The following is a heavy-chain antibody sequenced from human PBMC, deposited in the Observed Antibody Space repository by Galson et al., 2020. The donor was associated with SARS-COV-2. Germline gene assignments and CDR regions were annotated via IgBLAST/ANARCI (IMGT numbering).Heavy chain of an antibody. V-gene: IGHV1-18*01. D-gene: IGHD3-10*01. CDR1: GYTFTRYG. Sequence: ASVQVSCKASGYTFTRYGISWVRQAPGQGLEWMGWISAYNGNTNYAQQLQGRVTMTTDTSTSTAYMELRSLRSDDTAVYYCARDRTPSRLLWFGELFLFWGQGTLVTVSS. CDR2: ISAYNGNT. J-gene: IGHJ4*02. CDR3: ARDRTPSRLLWFGELFLF.